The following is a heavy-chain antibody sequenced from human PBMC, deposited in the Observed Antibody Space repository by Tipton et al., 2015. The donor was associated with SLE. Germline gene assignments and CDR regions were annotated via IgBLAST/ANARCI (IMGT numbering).Heavy chain of an antibody. CDR2: INHSGST. D-gene: IGHD2-2*01. CDR1: GGSFSGYY. CDR3: ARAQGCSSTSCYFPFDY. J-gene: IGHJ4*02. V-gene: IGHV4-34*01. Sequence: LRLSCAVYGGSFSGYYWSWIRQPPGKGLEWIGEINHSGSTNYNPSLKSRVTISVDTSKNQFSLKLSSVTAADTAVYYCARAQGCSSTSCYFPFDYWGQGTLVTVSS.